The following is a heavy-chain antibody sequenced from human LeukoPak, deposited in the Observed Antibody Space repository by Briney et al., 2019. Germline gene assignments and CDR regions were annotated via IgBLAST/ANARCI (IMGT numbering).Heavy chain of an antibody. CDR3: VKGFTMIRGGLGSFDS. J-gene: IGHJ4*02. V-gene: IGHV3-74*01. Sequence: GESLRLSCAASGFTFSHYWMHWVRQGLGKGLEWVARCNPDGSDTTYAESVKGRFTISRDSSKNTLYLQMNSLRDEDTAEYYCVKGFTMIRGGLGSFDSWGQGTLVTVSS. CDR2: CNPDGSDT. D-gene: IGHD3-10*01. CDR1: GFTFSHYW.